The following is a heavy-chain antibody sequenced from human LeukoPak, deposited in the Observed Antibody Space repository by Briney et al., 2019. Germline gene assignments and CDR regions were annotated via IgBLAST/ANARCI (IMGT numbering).Heavy chain of an antibody. Sequence: PGGSLRLSCEAPGFPFNTYAIHWVRQTPGKGLEWVSYIRNTGSTIYYADSVKGRFTVSRDNAKNSLNLQMNSLRVEDTAVYYCAREGREYTIAPYVDYWGQGTLVTVSS. CDR3: AREGREYTIAPYVDY. D-gene: IGHD5-18*01. J-gene: IGHJ4*02. V-gene: IGHV3-48*01. CDR2: IRNTGSTI. CDR1: GFPFNTYA.